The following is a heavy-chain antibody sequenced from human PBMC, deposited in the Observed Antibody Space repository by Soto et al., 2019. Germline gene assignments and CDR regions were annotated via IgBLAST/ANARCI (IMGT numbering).Heavy chain of an antibody. V-gene: IGHV3-23*01. CDR2: ISGSGGST. D-gene: IGHD6-19*01. CDR1: GFTFSSYA. CDR3: AKFEGVAGSGFSWYLAVAGSGLFDY. J-gene: IGHJ4*02. Sequence: GGSLRLSCAASGFTFSSYAMSWVRQAPGKGLEWVSAISGSGGSTYYADSVKGRFTISRDNSKNTLYLQMNSLRAEDTAVYYCAKFEGVAGSGFSWYLAVAGSGLFDYWGQGTLVTVSS.